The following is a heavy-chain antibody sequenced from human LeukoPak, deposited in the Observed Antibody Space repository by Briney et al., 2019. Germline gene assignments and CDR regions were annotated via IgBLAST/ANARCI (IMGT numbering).Heavy chain of an antibody. V-gene: IGHV4-34*01. Sequence: SETLSLTCAAYGGSFSGYYWSWIRQPPGKGLEWIGEINHSGSTNYNPSLKSRVTISVDTSKNQFSLKLSSVTAADTAVYYCARVPWPYHFKGAFDIWGQGTMVTVSS. CDR3: ARVPWPYHFKGAFDI. CDR2: INHSGST. CDR1: GGSFSGYY. D-gene: IGHD3-3*02. J-gene: IGHJ3*02.